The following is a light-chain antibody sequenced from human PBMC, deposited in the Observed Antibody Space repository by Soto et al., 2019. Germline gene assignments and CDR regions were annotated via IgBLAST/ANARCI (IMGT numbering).Light chain of an antibody. V-gene: IGLV2-14*03. Sequence: QSALTQPASVSGSPGQSITISCTGTRNDIGDYNFVSWYQQHPGKVPKLLIYEVSDRPSGVSSRFSGSKSGTTASLTISGLQADDEAHYYCSSYTGANTYVFGTGTKVTVL. J-gene: IGLJ1*01. CDR2: EVS. CDR3: SSYTGANTYV. CDR1: RNDIGDYNF.